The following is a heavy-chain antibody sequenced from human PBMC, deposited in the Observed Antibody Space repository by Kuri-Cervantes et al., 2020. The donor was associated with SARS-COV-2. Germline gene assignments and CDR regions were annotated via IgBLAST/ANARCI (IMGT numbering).Heavy chain of an antibody. CDR3: AMSSDWNPLWYFDL. CDR2: IYYSGST. V-gene: IGHV4-39*01. J-gene: IGHJ2*01. Sequence: SETLSLTCTVSGGSISSSSYYWGWIRQPPGRGLEWIGSIYYSGSTYYNPSLKSRVTISVDTSKNQFSLNLKSVTAADTAIYYCAMSSDWNPLWYFDLWGRGTLVTVSS. D-gene: IGHD2-21*01. CDR1: GGSISSSSYY.